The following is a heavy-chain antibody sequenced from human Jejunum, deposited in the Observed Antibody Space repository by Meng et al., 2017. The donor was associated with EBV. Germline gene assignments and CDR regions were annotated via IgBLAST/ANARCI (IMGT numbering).Heavy chain of an antibody. V-gene: IGHV4-4*02. CDR1: SGSIFSSNW. Sequence: QMQLKAPGPGLVKPSGTLSPTRAVSSGSIFSSNWGTWVRQPPGKGLEWIGEIYHSGSTNYNPSLKSRINMSLDKSKNQFSLKLRSVTAADTAVYYCASIHPSIDSWGPRTLVTVSS. J-gene: IGHJ4*02. D-gene: IGHD2-21*01. CDR2: IYHSGST. CDR3: ASIHPSIDS.